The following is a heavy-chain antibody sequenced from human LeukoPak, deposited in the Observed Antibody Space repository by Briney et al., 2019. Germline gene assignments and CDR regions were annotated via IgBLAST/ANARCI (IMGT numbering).Heavy chain of an antibody. CDR1: GFTVSSRY. CDR3: ARDYCSSTSCLLDY. V-gene: IGHV3-53*05. CDR2: IYSGGST. J-gene: IGHJ4*02. D-gene: IGHD2-2*01. Sequence: GGSLRLSCAASGFTVSSRYMSWVRQAPGKGLEWVSVIYSGGSTYYADSVKGRFTISRDNSKNTLYLQMGSLRAEDMAVYYCARDYCSSTSCLLDYWGQGTLVTVSS.